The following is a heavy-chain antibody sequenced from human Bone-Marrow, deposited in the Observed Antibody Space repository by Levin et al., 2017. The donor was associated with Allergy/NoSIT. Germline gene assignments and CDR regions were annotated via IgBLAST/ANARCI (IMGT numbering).Heavy chain of an antibody. CDR3: ARERSITIFGVVPTKTFDY. D-gene: IGHD3-3*01. V-gene: IGHV1-2*02. J-gene: IGHJ4*02. CDR2: INPNSGDT. CDR1: GYTFTGYY. Sequence: GESLKISYKASGYTFTGYYLHWVRQAPGQGLEWMGWINPNSGDTNSAQKFQGRVTMTRDTSITTAYMELSRLTSDDTAVYYCARERSITIFGVVPTKTFDYWGQGTLVTVSS.